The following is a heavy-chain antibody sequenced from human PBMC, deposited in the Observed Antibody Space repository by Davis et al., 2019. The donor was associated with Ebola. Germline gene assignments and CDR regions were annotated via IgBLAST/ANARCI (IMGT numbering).Heavy chain of an antibody. V-gene: IGHV1-18*01. CDR2: ISAYNGNT. CDR1: GYTFTSYA. D-gene: IGHD1-14*01. Sequence: ASVKVSCKASGYTFTSYAMNWVRQAPGQGLEWMGWISAYNGNTNYAQKLQGRVTMTRDTSTSTVYMELISLTHEDTAVYYCARDATGAAYFDYWGQGALVTVSS. J-gene: IGHJ4*02. CDR3: ARDATGAAYFDY.